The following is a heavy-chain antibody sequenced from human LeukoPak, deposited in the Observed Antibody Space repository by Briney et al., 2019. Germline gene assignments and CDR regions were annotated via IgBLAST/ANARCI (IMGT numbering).Heavy chain of an antibody. D-gene: IGHD2-2*01. J-gene: IGHJ4*02. CDR1: GGSLSSSSYY. CDR3: ARDSDCSSTSCYLV. Sequence: SETLSLTCTVSGGSLSSSSYYWGWIRQPPGKGLEWIGSIYYSGSTYYNPSLKSRVTISVDTSKNQFSLKLSSVTAADTAVYYCARDSDCSSTSCYLVWGQGTLVTVSS. V-gene: IGHV4-39*07. CDR2: IYYSGST.